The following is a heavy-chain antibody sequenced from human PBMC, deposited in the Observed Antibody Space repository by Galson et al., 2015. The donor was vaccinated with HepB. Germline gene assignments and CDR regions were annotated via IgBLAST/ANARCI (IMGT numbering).Heavy chain of an antibody. CDR3: ATRGGAAYYFDY. CDR1: GYTFATYY. V-gene: IGHV1-46*03. CDR2: INPSAGST. D-gene: IGHD6-25*01. J-gene: IGHJ4*02. Sequence: SVKVSCKASGYTFATYYMHWVRQAPGQGLEWMGIINPSAGSTSYAQVFQGRVTMTRDTSTSTVYMELSSLRSEDTAVYYCATRGGAAYYFDYWGQGTLVTVSS.